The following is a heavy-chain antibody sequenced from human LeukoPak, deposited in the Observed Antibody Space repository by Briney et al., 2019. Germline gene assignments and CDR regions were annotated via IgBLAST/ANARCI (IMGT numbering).Heavy chain of an antibody. V-gene: IGHV3-23*01. Sequence: GGSLRLSCAASGFTFSSYAMSWVRQAPGKGLEWVSAISGSGGSTYYADSVKGRFTISRDNSKNTLYLQMNSLRTEDTAVYSCAKDLGDSSSWYLDYWGRGTLVTVSS. D-gene: IGHD6-13*01. J-gene: IGHJ4*02. CDR3: AKDLGDSSSWYLDY. CDR1: GFTFSSYA. CDR2: ISGSGGST.